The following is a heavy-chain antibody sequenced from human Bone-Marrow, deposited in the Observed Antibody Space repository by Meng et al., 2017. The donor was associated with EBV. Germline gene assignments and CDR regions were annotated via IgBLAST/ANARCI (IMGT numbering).Heavy chain of an antibody. CDR3: ARHDRLGDYGVS. J-gene: IGHJ5*02. D-gene: IGHD4-17*01. V-gene: IGHV4-4*01. CDR2: IYHRGST. CDR1: GGSLRSWIR. Sequence: QTLAAAPTRWKPTWPSAVTSAVTGGSLRSWIRWRSVRPPAGKGLKWIGEIYHRGSTNYNPSLKCLVTISVDNSKNQFSLKLGSVTAADTAVYFCARHDRLGDYGVSWGQGTLVTVSS.